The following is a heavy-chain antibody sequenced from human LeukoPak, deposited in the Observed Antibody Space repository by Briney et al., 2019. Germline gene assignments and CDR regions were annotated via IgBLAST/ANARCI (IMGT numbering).Heavy chain of an antibody. CDR2: IIPIFGTA. J-gene: IGHJ5*02. D-gene: IGHD5-12*01. CDR1: GGTFSSYA. Sequence: ASVKVSCKASGGTFSSYAISWVRQAPGQGLEWMGGIIPIFGTANYAQKFQGRVTISADESTSTAYMELSSLRSEDTAVYYCARGREVATICSNWFDPWGRGTLVTVSS. V-gene: IGHV1-69*13. CDR3: ARGREVATICSNWFDP.